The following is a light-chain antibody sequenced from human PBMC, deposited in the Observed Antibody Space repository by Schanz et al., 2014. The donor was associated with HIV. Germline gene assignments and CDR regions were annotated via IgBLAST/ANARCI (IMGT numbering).Light chain of an antibody. CDR3: ATWDDSLNVWV. V-gene: IGLV1-44*01. CDR2: NTN. Sequence: QSVLTQPPSASGPPGQSVTVSCSGSTSNIGSNTVDWFQQLPGTAPTLLIYNTNVRPSGVPDRFSGSKSGTSASLAISGLQSEDVADYYCATWDDSLNVWVFGGGTKLTVL. CDR1: TSNIGSNT. J-gene: IGLJ3*02.